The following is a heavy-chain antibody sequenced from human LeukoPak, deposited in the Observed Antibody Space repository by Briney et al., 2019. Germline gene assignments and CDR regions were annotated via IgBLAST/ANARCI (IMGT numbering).Heavy chain of an antibody. CDR1: GGSISSYY. Sequence: PSETLSLTCTVSGGSISSYYWSWIRQPPGKGLEWIGYIYYSGSTNYNPSLKSRVTISVDTSKNQFSLKLSSVTAADTAVYYCARGLAVAGPFQHWGQGTLLAVSS. V-gene: IGHV4-59*01. J-gene: IGHJ1*01. D-gene: IGHD6-19*01. CDR3: ARGLAVAGPFQH. CDR2: IYYSGST.